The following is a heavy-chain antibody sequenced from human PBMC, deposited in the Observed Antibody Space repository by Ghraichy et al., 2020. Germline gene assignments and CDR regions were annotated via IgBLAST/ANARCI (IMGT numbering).Heavy chain of an antibody. CDR1: GDSIDSSGYY. J-gene: IGHJ4*02. V-gene: IGHV4-39*01. Sequence: TLSLTCAVSGDSIDSSGYYWGWIRQPPGKGLEWIGSIFYSGNTYYDPSLKSRVAISVDTSKNQFSLKLSSVIAADTAVYYCATHRVVRGDFDSWGQGTLVIVSS. CDR2: IFYSGNT. CDR3: ATHRVVRGDFDS. D-gene: IGHD3-10*01.